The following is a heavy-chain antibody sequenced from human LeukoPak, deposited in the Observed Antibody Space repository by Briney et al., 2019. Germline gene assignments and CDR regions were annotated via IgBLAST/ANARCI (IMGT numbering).Heavy chain of an antibody. CDR3: APTSEAYTSNWSV. V-gene: IGHV1-2*02. J-gene: IGHJ4*02. Sequence: ASVKVACKTSGYRFTDDYIHWVRQAPGQGLEWMGCINPDTDFTNYAPKVRGRVIMTRDTSISTASMEVRRLTFDDTAIYYFAPTSEAYTSNWSVWGQGTLVTVS. D-gene: IGHD3-16*01. CDR2: INPDTDFT. CDR1: GYRFTDDY.